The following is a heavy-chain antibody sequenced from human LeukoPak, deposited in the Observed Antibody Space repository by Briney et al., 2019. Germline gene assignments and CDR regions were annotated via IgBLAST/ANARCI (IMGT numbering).Heavy chain of an antibody. J-gene: IGHJ4*02. V-gene: IGHV1-2*02. CDR1: GYTFTGYN. CDR2: IVPNSGGT. D-gene: IGHD3-10*01. Sequence: ASVKVSCKASGYTFTGYNMHWVRQAPGQGLEWMGWIVPNSGGTRYAQKFQGRVTMTRHTSISTAYMELSSLTSDDTAVYYCARDRGLGSFYRYWGQGTLVSVS. CDR3: ARDRGLGSFYRY.